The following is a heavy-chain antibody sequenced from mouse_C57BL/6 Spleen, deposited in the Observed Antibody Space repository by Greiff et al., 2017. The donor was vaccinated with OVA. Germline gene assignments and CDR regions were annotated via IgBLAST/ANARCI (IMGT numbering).Heavy chain of an antibody. J-gene: IGHJ1*03. CDR1: GFTFSDYG. CDR3: ARGGTLYWYFDV. CDR2: ISSGSSTI. Sequence: EVKLMESGGGLVKPGGSLKLSCAASGFTFSDYGMHWVRQAPEKGLEWVAYISSGSSTIYYADTVKGRFTISRENAKNTLFLQMTSLRSEDTAMYYCARGGTLYWYFDVWGTGTTVTVSS. D-gene: IGHD1-1*01. V-gene: IGHV5-17*01.